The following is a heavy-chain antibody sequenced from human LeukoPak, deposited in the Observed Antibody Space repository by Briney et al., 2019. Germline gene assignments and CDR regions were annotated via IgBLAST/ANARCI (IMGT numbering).Heavy chain of an antibody. CDR2: IRSKGNSYAT. V-gene: IGHV3-73*01. CDR1: GFTFSGSA. Sequence: GGSLKLSCAASGFTFSGSAMHWVRQASGKGLEWVGRIRSKGNSYATAYAASVKGRFTISRDDSKNTAYLQMNSLKTEDTAVYYCTSKNPDSSGSLSDCGMDVWGQGTTVTVSS. CDR3: TSKNPDSSGSLSDCGMDV. D-gene: IGHD3-22*01. J-gene: IGHJ6*02.